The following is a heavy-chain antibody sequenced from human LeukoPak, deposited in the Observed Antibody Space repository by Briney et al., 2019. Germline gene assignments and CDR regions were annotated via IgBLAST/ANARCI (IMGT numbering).Heavy chain of an antibody. D-gene: IGHD6-13*01. CDR2: ISAYNGNT. V-gene: IGHV1-18*01. Sequence: MGWISAYNGNTNYAQKLQGRVTMTTDTSTSTAYMELRSLRSDDTAVYYCARARLVSSWYDYWGQGTLVTVSS. J-gene: IGHJ4*02. CDR3: ARARLVSSWYDY.